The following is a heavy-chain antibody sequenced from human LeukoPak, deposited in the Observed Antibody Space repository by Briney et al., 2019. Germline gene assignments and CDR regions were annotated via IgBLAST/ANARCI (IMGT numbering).Heavy chain of an antibody. Sequence: SGGSLRLSCAASGFTFSSYAMSWVRQAPGKGLEWVSAISGSGGSTYYADSVKGRFTISRDNSKNTLYLQMNSLRAEDTAVYYXAXXXXDRGYYYYYYMDVWGKGTTVTVSS. V-gene: IGHV3-23*01. CDR2: ISGSGGST. D-gene: IGHD5-24*01. CDR3: AXXXXDRGYYYYYYMDV. J-gene: IGHJ6*03. CDR1: GFTFSSYA.